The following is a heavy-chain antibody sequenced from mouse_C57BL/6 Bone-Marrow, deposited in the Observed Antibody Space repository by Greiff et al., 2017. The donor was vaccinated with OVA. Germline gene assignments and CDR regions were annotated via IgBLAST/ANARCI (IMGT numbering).Heavy chain of an antibody. CDR3: AKRGGMSYYAMDY. CDR2: IWRGGST. V-gene: IGHV2-5*01. J-gene: IGHJ4*01. Sequence: VKLQESGPGLVQPSQSLSITCTVSGFSLTSYGVHWVRQSPGKGLEWLGVIWRGGSTDYNAAFMSRLSITKDNSKSQVFFKMNSLQADDTAIYYCAKRGGMSYYAMDYWGQGTSVTVSS. CDR1: GFSLTSYG.